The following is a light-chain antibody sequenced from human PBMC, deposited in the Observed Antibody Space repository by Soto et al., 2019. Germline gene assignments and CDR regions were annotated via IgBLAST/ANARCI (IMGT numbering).Light chain of an antibody. CDR2: KAS. CDR1: QSISDW. V-gene: IGKV1-5*03. J-gene: IGKJ1*01. Sequence: DIQMTQSPSTQSASVGDRVTITCRASQSISDWLAWYQQKPGKAPKFLIYKASNLESGVPSRFSGSGSGTEFTLTISSVQPDYFATYYCQYYDNYSWTFGQGTKVEIK. CDR3: QYYDNYSWT.